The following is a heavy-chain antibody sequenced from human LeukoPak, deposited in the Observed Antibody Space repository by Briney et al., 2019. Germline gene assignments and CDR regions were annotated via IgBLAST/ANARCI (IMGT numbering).Heavy chain of an antibody. CDR1: GCTFSSYA. V-gene: IGHV1-69*05. CDR3: AVVVVPAAPNWFDP. J-gene: IGHJ5*02. D-gene: IGHD2-2*01. CDR2: IIPIFGTA. Sequence: SSVKVSRKASGCTFSSYAISWVRQPPGQGLEWMGGIIPIFGTANYAQKFQGRVTLTTDESTSTAYMELSSLGSEDRAVYYCAVVVVPAAPNWFDPWGQGTLVTVSS.